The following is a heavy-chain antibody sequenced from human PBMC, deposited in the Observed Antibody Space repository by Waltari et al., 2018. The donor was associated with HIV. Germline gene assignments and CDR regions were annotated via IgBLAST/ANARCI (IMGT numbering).Heavy chain of an antibody. D-gene: IGHD6-13*01. CDR1: GFTFRYYY. Sequence: QVQLVEAGGGLVKTGRSLRLSCAASGFTFRYYYISWIRQAPGNGLECVSYISNSGSTIYYADSVKGRFTISRDNVKNSLYLQINSLRAEDTAVYYCARWAYSSNLSIDYWGQGILVTVSS. CDR2: ISNSGSTI. J-gene: IGHJ4*02. CDR3: ARWAYSSNLSIDY. V-gene: IGHV3-11*01.